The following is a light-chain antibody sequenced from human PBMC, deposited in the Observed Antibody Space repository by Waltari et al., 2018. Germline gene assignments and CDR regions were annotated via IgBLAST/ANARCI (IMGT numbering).Light chain of an antibody. V-gene: IGLV2-14*03. CDR3: FSFTPTSRLAM. CDR1: SNYIGGHDF. CDR2: DVT. Sequence: QSALTQPASVSGSPGQSITISCTGTSNYIGGHDFVSWYQQHPGQAPKLLIYDVTKRASGISNRFSGSKSGNTTSLTISGLQAEDEADYYCFSFTPTSRLAMFAGGTKLTV. J-gene: IGLJ3*02.